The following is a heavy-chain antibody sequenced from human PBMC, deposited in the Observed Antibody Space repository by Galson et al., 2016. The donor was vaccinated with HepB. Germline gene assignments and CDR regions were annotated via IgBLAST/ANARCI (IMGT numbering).Heavy chain of an antibody. V-gene: IGHV3-21*01. D-gene: IGHD2-15*01. CDR2: VSGPSFYI. Sequence: SLRLSCAASGFTFTSYTMNWVRQAPGKALEWVASVSGPSFYIFYTDSVKGRFTISRDNAINSLFLQMHDLRPEDTAVCYCARGRQQPPAYYYYYMDVWGKGTTVTVSS. CDR3: ARGRQQPPAYYYYYMDV. CDR1: GFTFTSYT. J-gene: IGHJ6*03.